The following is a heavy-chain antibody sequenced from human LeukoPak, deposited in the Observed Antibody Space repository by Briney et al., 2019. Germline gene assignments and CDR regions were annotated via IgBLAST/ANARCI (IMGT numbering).Heavy chain of an antibody. D-gene: IGHD3-10*01. CDR2: IKSNTDGVTT. CDR3: AAVAGITMVRGVVNWFDP. J-gene: IGHJ5*02. Sequence: PGGSLRLSCAVSGFSFSNAWISWVRQAPGKGLQWVGRIKSNTDGVTTDYAVPVRGSFTISKNDSKSTLYLQINSLKGEDTAVYYGAAVAGITMVRGVVNWFDPWGQGTLVTVSS. V-gene: IGHV3-15*01. CDR1: GFSFSNAW.